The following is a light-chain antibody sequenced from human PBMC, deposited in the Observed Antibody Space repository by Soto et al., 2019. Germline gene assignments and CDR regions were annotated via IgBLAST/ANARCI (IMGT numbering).Light chain of an antibody. CDR2: GAS. CDR3: QQYNKFPSLP. Sequence: EIVMTQSPATLSVSPGERATLSCRASQSVSSNLAWYHQKPGQAPRLLIYGASTRATGIPARFSGSGSGTEFTLTISSLQSEDFAVYYCQQYNKFPSLPFGGGTKVEIK. J-gene: IGKJ4*01. CDR1: QSVSSN. V-gene: IGKV3-15*01.